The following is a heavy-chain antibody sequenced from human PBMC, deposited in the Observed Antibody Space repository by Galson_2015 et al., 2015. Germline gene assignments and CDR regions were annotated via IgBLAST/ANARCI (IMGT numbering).Heavy chain of an antibody. V-gene: IGHV3-73*01. CDR1: GFSFSGSA. D-gene: IGHD3-10*01. CDR2: IRSTTDSYAT. J-gene: IGHJ4*02. Sequence: SLRLSCAASGFSFSGSAVHWVRQASGKGLEWVGRIRSTTDSYATAYAASVKGRFTISRDDSKNTAYLLMYSLKTEDTAVYYCTRWGSGDTPLPLDYWGQGTLVTVSS. CDR3: TRWGSGDTPLPLDY.